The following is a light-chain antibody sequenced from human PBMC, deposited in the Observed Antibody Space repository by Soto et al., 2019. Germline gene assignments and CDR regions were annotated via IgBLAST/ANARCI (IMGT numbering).Light chain of an antibody. CDR2: DVS. V-gene: IGLV2-14*01. J-gene: IGLJ1*01. CDR3: SSYTSSSTLYV. CDR1: SSDVGGYNY. Sequence: QSVLTQPASVSGSPGQSITISCTGTSSDVGGYNYVSWYQQHPGKAPKLMIYDVSKRPSGVSNRFSGSKSGNTASLTISGLQAEDEAAYYCSSYTSSSTLYVFGTGTEVTVL.